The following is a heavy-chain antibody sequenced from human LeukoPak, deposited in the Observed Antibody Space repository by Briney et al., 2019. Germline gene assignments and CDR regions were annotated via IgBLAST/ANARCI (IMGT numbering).Heavy chain of an antibody. D-gene: IGHD3-22*01. CDR1: GGTFSSYA. V-gene: IGHV1-69*13. Sequence: SVKVSCKASGGTFSSYAISWARQAPGQGLEWMGGIIPIFGTANYAQKFQGRVTITADESTSTAYMELSSLRSEDTAVYYCARAYYYDSSGYYTPLRDWGQGTLVTVSS. J-gene: IGHJ4*02. CDR3: ARAYYYDSSGYYTPLRD. CDR2: IIPIFGTA.